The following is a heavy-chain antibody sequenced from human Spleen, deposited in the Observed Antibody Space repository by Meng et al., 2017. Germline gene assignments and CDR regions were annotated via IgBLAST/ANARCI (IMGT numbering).Heavy chain of an antibody. Sequence: GGSLRLSCAASGFTFSSFDMSWVRQAPGKGLEWVSAITGSGATTYYADSVKGRFTISRDNSKNTLYLQMISLIAEDTAVYYCAKGLVPPCRGGNCRSFDSWGQGTLVTVSS. CDR2: ITGSGATT. CDR1: GFTFSSFD. D-gene: IGHD2-15*01. CDR3: AKGLVPPCRGGNCRSFDS. V-gene: IGHV3-23*01. J-gene: IGHJ4*02.